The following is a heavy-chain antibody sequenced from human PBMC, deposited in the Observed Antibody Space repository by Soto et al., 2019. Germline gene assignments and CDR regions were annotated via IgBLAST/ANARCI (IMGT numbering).Heavy chain of an antibody. V-gene: IGHV4-31*03. J-gene: IGHJ6*02. D-gene: IGHD4-4*01. CDR3: ARDRGYSNFYYYGMDV. CDR1: GGSISSGGYY. Sequence: SETLSLTCTVSGGSISSGGYYWSWIRQHPGKGLEWIGYIYYSGSTYYNPSLKSRVTISVDTSKNQFSLKLSSVTAADTAVYYCARDRGYSNFYYYGMDVWGQGTTVTVSS. CDR2: IYYSGST.